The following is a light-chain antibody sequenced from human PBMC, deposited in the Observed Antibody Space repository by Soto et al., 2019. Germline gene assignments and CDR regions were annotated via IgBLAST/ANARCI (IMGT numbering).Light chain of an antibody. CDR1: TSNIGNNY. CDR2: DNN. Sequence: QSVLTQPPSVSAAPGQKVTISCSETTSNIGNNYVSWYQQFPGTAPNLLIYDNNKRPSGIPDRFSGSKSGTSATLVITGLQTGDEADYFCGAWDGSVSIVIFGGGTKVTVL. V-gene: IGLV1-51*01. J-gene: IGLJ2*01. CDR3: GAWDGSVSIVI.